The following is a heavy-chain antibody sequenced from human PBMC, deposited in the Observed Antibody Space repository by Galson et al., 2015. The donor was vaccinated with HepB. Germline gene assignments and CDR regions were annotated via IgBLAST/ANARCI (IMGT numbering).Heavy chain of an antibody. CDR3: ARVYYDSSGDYYFDY. D-gene: IGHD3-22*01. J-gene: IGHJ4*02. CDR1: GFTFSSYR. V-gene: IGHV3-74*01. CDR2: INSDGSST. Sequence: SLRLSCAASGFTFSSYRMHWVRQAPGKGLVWVSRINSDGSSTSYADSVKGRSTISRDNAKNTLYLQMNSLRAEDTAVYYCARVYYDSSGDYYFDYWGQGTLVTVSS.